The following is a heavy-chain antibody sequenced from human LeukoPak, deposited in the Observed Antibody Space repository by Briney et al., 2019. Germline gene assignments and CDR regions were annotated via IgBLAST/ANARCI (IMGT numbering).Heavy chain of an antibody. CDR1: GGSISSYY. D-gene: IGHD2-15*01. Sequence: SETLSLTCTVSGGSISSYYWSWIRQPPGKGLEWIGEINHSGSTNYNPSLKSRVTISVDTSKNQFSLKLSSVTAADTAVYYCARGAVVVVAALDAFDIWGQGTMVTVSS. CDR3: ARGAVVVVAALDAFDI. CDR2: INHSGST. V-gene: IGHV4-34*01. J-gene: IGHJ3*02.